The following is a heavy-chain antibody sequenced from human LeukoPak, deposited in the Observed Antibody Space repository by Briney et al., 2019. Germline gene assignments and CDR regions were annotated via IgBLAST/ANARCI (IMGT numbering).Heavy chain of an antibody. Sequence: PSETLSLTCTVSGGSISGYYWSWIRQPPGKGLEWIAYIYYNGISNYNPSLKSRVIISVDSSKNQFSLKLTSVTAADTAVYYCARDGSAAAGTAEVYYYYGMDVWGQGTTVTVSS. V-gene: IGHV4-59*01. CDR1: GGSISGYY. CDR3: ARDGSAAAGTAEVYYYYGMDV. CDR2: IYYNGIS. D-gene: IGHD6-13*01. J-gene: IGHJ6*02.